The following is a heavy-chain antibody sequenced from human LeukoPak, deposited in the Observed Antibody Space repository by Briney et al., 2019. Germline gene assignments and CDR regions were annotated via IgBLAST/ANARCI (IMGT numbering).Heavy chain of an antibody. Sequence: SETLSLTCTVSGGSINNYYWSWIRQPPGKGLEWIGYIPYSGSANYNPSLKSRVTISVDTSKNQFSLKLSSVTAADTAVYYCVRDKTDASIFDIWGQGTMVTVSS. D-gene: IGHD2-2*01. CDR2: IPYSGSA. CDR3: VRDKTDASIFDI. CDR1: GGSINNYY. J-gene: IGHJ3*02. V-gene: IGHV4-59*01.